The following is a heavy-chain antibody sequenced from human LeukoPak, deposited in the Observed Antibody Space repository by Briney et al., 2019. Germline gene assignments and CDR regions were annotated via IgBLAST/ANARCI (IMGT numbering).Heavy chain of an antibody. CDR3: ARGTLDAFDI. V-gene: IGHV3-21*01. CDR2: ISSSSYI. D-gene: IGHD2/OR15-2a*01. J-gene: IGHJ3*02. Sequence: KFGGSLRLSCAASGFTFSSYEMNWVRQAPGKGLEWVSSISSSSYIYYADSVKGRFTISRDNAKNSLYLQMNSLRAEDTAVYYCARGTLDAFDIWGQGTMVTVSS. CDR1: GFTFSSYE.